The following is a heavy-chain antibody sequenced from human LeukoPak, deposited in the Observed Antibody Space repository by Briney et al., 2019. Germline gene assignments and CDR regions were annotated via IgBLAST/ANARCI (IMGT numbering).Heavy chain of an antibody. CDR2: INPNSGGT. J-gene: IGHJ4*02. V-gene: IGHV1-2*02. Sequence: ASVKVSCKASGYTLIGYYMHWVRQAPGQGLEWMGWINPNSGGTKYAQKFQGRVTMTRDTSISTAYMELSGLRSDDTAVYYCARYCSGTSCYGGFDYWGQGTLVTVSS. CDR3: ARYCSGTSCYGGFDY. CDR1: GYTLIGYY. D-gene: IGHD2-2*01.